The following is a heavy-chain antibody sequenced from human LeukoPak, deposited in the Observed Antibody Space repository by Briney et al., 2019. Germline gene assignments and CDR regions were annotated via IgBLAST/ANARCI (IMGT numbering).Heavy chain of an antibody. CDR2: IKSDGSII. J-gene: IGHJ5*02. V-gene: IGHV3-74*01. Sequence: GGSLRLSCAASGFTLSSYWMHWVRQAPGKGLVWVSRIKSDGSIITYADSVKGRFTISRDNAKNTLYLQMNGLSAEDTAVYYCARDYNSGGNCFDPWGRGTLVTVSS. CDR3: ARDYNSGGNCFDP. D-gene: IGHD6-19*01. CDR1: GFTLSSYW.